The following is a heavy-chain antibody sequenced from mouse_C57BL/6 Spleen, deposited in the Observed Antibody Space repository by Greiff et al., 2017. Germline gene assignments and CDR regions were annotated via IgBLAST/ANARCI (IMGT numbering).Heavy chain of an antibody. D-gene: IGHD1-1*01. J-gene: IGHJ4*01. V-gene: IGHV1-50*01. CDR2: IDPSDSYT. CDR1: GYTFTSYW. Sequence: QVQLQQPGAELVKPGASVKMSCKASGYTFTSYWMQWVKQRPGKGLEWIGEIDPSDSYTNYNQKFKGKATLTVDTSSSTAYMQLSSLTSEDSAVYYSANITAVSSTLYAMDYWGQGTSVTVSS. CDR3: ANITAVSSTLYAMDY.